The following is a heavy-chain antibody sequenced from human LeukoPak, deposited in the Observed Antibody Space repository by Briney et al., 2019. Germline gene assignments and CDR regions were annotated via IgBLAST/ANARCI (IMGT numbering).Heavy chain of an antibody. D-gene: IGHD1-7*01. Sequence: SQTLSLTCAISGDIVSSTTAAWNWIRQSPSRGLEWLGRTYYRSKWYNDYAVSVKSRITINPDTSKNQFSLQLNSVTPEDTAVYYCAREYLELELTDYWGQGTLVTVSS. V-gene: IGHV6-1*01. CDR2: TYYRSKWYN. CDR1: GDIVSSTTAA. J-gene: IGHJ4*02. CDR3: AREYLELELTDY.